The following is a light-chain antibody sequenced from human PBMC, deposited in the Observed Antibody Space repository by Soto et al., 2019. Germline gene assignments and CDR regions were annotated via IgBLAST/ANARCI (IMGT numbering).Light chain of an antibody. J-gene: IGKJ1*01. Sequence: EIVLTLSPGTLSLSPGERATLSCRASQSISSSYLAWYQQKPGQAPRLLIYGASSRATGIPDRFSGSGSGTDFTLTISRLEPEDFAMYYCQRYDSLRTFGQGTKVDI. CDR2: GAS. CDR1: QSISSSY. V-gene: IGKV3-20*01. CDR3: QRYDSLRT.